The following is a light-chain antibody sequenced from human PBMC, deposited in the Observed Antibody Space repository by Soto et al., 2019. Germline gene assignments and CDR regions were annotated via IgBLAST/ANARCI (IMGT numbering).Light chain of an antibody. V-gene: IGLV1-40*01. CDR2: GNN. CDR3: ALYVGSGTVV. CDR1: SANIGAGYD. J-gene: IGLJ2*01. Sequence: QSVLTQPPSVSGAPGQTITISCTGSSANIGAGYDVHWYQQFPGTAPKLLIHGNNDRPSGVSDRFSASKSGTSASLAITGLQAEDEADYYCALYVGSGTVVFGGGTQLTVL.